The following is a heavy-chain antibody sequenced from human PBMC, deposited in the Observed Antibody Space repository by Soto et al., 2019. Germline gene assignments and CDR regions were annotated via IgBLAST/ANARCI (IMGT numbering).Heavy chain of an antibody. CDR3: ARALRTQLRGPRLYYYYGMDL. J-gene: IGHJ6*02. CDR1: GFTFSSYW. D-gene: IGHD1-1*01. Sequence: PGGSLRLSCAASGFTFSSYWMSWVRQAPGKGMEWVANIKQDGSEKYYVDSVKGRFTISRDNAKNSLYLQMNSLRAEDTAVYYCARALRTQLRGPRLYYYYGMDLWGQGTSVSGSS. V-gene: IGHV3-7*05. CDR2: IKQDGSEK.